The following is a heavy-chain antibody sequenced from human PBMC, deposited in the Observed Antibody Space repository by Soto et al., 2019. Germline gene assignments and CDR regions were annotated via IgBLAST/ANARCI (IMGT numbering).Heavy chain of an antibody. D-gene: IGHD5-18*01. CDR2: IYTSGST. V-gene: IGHV4-4*07. CDR3: ARDDLRYSYDYYYYYGMDV. J-gene: IGHJ6*02. Sequence: SETLSLTCTVSGGSISSYYWSWIRQPAGKGLEWIGRIYTSGSTNYNPSLKSRVTMSVDTSKNQFSLKLSSVTAADTAVYYCARDDLRYSYDYYYYYGMDVWGQGTTVTVSS. CDR1: GGSISSYY.